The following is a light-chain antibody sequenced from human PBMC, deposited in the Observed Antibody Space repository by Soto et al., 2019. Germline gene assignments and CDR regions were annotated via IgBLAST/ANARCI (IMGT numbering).Light chain of an antibody. CDR3: QQYAASPRT. J-gene: IGKJ1*01. Sequence: EVVLTQSPGTLSLSPRERATLSCRASQSVSNNYLAWYQHKPGQAPRLPIYGASNRAPGIPDRFSGSGSGPDFTLTISRLEPEDFAVYYCQQYAASPRTFGQGTLVEVK. V-gene: IGKV3-20*01. CDR1: QSVSNNY. CDR2: GAS.